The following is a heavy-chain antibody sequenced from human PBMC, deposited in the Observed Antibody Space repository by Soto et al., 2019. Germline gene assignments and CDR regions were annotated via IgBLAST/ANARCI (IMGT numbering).Heavy chain of an antibody. CDR3: ASGIFGSGTANEY. CDR1: GFSFSGSW. D-gene: IGHD3-10*01. V-gene: IGHV3-74*01. Sequence: EVQLVDSGGGLVQPGGSLRLSCAASGFSFSGSWMHGVRHAPGKGLVWVSRINGDGSGTSYAGFVKGRFTISRDDAKNTLFLPMNGLRAEETAVYYCASGIFGSGTANEYWGQGTLVTVSS. J-gene: IGHJ4*02. CDR2: INGDGSGT.